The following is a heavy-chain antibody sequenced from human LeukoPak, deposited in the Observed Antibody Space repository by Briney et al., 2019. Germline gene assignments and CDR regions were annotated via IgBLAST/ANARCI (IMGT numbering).Heavy chain of an antibody. J-gene: IGHJ4*02. V-gene: IGHV3-74*01. Sequence: GGSLRLSCAASGFDFSSNWMHWVRHAPGQGVVWVSRIKGDGISTNYADSVKGRFTISRDIAKNSLYLQMNSLRAEDTAVYYCARDGSEGWELKHDYWGQGTLVTVSS. CDR3: ARDGSEGWELKHDY. D-gene: IGHD1-26*01. CDR1: GFDFSSNW. CDR2: IKGDGIST.